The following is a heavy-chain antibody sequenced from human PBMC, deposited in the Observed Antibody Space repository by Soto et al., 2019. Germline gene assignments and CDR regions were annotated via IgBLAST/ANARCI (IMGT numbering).Heavy chain of an antibody. CDR1: GFTCSPCA. Sequence: PGGSLRLSCAASGFTCSPCAMSWVRQAPGKWLEWVSSIGGSGGRTNQADSVKGRFTISRDDSKNTLYLQMNSLRAEDTAVYFCAKDPAYYGGNLRGSYFDYWGQGTLVTVSS. CDR3: AKDPAYYGGNLRGSYFDY. J-gene: IGHJ4*02. V-gene: IGHV3-23*01. D-gene: IGHD2-21*01. CDR2: IGGSGGRT.